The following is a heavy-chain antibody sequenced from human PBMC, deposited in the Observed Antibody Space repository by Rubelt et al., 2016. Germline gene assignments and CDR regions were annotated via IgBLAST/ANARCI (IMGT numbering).Heavy chain of an antibody. J-gene: IGHJ4*02. CDR2: INHSGST. V-gene: IGHV4-34*01. CDR3: ARRRIMGSVWTFDY. D-gene: IGHD6-19*01. Sequence: QVQLQPWGAGLLKPSETLSLTCAVYGGSFSGYYWTWIRQPPGKGLEWIGEINHSGSTNYNPSLKSRVTISVDTSKNQFSLKLSAGTAADTAVYYWARRRIMGSVWTFDYWGQGTLVTVSS. CDR1: GGSFSGYY.